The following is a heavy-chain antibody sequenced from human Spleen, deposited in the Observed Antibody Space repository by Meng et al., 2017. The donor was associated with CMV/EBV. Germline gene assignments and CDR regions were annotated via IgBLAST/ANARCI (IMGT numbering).Heavy chain of an antibody. Sequence: ASVKVSCKASGYTFTGYFLHWVRQAPGQGLEWVGWINPNSGGTNYAQNFQGRVTMTRDTSIGPAYMDLASLASDDTATYYCARAERTSFGVIMLFDYWGQGSQVTVSS. CDR2: INPNSGGT. D-gene: IGHD3-3*01. J-gene: IGHJ4*02. V-gene: IGHV1-2*02. CDR3: ARAERTSFGVIMLFDY. CDR1: GYTFTGYF.